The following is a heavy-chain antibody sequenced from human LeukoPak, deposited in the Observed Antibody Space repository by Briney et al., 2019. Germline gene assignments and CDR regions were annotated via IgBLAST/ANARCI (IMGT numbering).Heavy chain of an antibody. J-gene: IGHJ5*02. Sequence: GSSVKVSCKASGGTFSSYAISWVRQAPGQGLEWMGGIIPIFGTANYAQKFQGRVTITADKSTSTAYMELSSLRSEDTAVYYCARVPIVGATTDWFDPWGQGTLVTVFS. CDR2: IIPIFGTA. CDR3: ARVPIVGATTDWFDP. CDR1: GGTFSSYA. V-gene: IGHV1-69*06. D-gene: IGHD1-26*01.